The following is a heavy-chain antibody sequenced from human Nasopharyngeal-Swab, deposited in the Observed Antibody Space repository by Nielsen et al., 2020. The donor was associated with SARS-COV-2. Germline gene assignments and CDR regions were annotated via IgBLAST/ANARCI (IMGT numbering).Heavy chain of an antibody. Sequence: ASVKVSCKASGYTFTSYAMNWVRQAPGQGLEWMGWINTNTGNPTYAQGFTGRFVFSLDTSVSTAYLQISSLKAEDTAVYYCASLRDPRYYGSGRHKDPWGQGTLVTVSS. CDR2: INTNTGNP. J-gene: IGHJ5*02. CDR1: GYTFTSYA. V-gene: IGHV7-4-1*02. D-gene: IGHD3-10*01. CDR3: ASLRDPRYYGSGRHKDP.